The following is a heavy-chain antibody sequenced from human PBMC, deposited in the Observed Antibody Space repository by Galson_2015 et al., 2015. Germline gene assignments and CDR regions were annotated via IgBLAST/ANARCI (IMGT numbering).Heavy chain of an antibody. CDR1: GFTFSSHW. V-gene: IGHV3-74*01. Sequence: SLRLSCAASGFTFSSHWMHWVRQAPGKGLVWVSRIKTDGTYMDTADSVKGRFIVSRDNARNTLYLQMNSLRAEGTAVYYCARDGLGAFDSWGQGTLVTVSS. CDR2: IKTDGTYM. D-gene: IGHD3-16*01. CDR3: ARDGLGAFDS. J-gene: IGHJ4*02.